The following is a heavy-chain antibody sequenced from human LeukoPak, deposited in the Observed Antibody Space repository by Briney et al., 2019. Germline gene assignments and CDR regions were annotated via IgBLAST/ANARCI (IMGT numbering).Heavy chain of an antibody. CDR1: GFTFSSYA. Sequence: GGSLRLSCAASGFTFSSYAMSWVRQAPGKGLEWVSGISGSGGGSTYYADSVKGRFTISRDNSKNTLYLQMSSLRAEDTAVYYCVKDRSSGWYEAEYFQHWGQGTLVTVSS. CDR3: VKDRSSGWYEAEYFQH. D-gene: IGHD6-19*01. V-gene: IGHV3-23*01. CDR2: ISGSGGGST. J-gene: IGHJ1*01.